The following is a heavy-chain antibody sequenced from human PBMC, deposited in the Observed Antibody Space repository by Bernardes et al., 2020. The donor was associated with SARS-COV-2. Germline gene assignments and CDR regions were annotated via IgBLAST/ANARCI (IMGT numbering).Heavy chain of an antibody. Sequence: GGSLRLSCAASGFTFSSYGMHWVRQAPGKGLEWVAVIWYDGSNKYYADSVKGRFTISRDNSKNTLYLQMNSLRAEDTAVYYCARQGETTVTTGFDYWGQGTLVTVSS. J-gene: IGHJ4*02. CDR3: ARQGETTVTTGFDY. CDR1: GFTFSSYG. V-gene: IGHV3-33*08. D-gene: IGHD4-17*01. CDR2: IWYDGSNK.